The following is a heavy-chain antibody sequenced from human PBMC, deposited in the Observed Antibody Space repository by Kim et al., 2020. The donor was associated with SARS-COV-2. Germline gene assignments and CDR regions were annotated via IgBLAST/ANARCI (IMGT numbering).Heavy chain of an antibody. V-gene: IGHV3-21*01. D-gene: IGHD3-10*01. CDR3: ARAGGASDI. CDR1: GFIFSDHN. J-gene: IGHJ3*02. Sequence: GGSLRLSCAASGFIFSDHNMNWIRQAPGKGLEWVSSITTNGNFMYYADSLKGRFTISRDNAKNSLYLQMNSLRVEDTAVYYCARAGGASDIWGQGTMVTV. CDR2: ITTNGNFM.